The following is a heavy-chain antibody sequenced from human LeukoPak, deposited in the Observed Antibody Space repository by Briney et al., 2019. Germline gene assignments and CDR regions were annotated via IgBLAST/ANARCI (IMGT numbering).Heavy chain of an antibody. V-gene: IGHV3-23*01. Sequence: QPGGSLRLSCAVSGFTFSNYGMSWVRQAPGKGLEWVSTISGSGGRTYYADSVKGRFTISRDNSKNTLYLQMNSLRAEDTAVYYCARDRTVVTQDAFDIWGQGTMVTVSS. D-gene: IGHD4-23*01. CDR1: GFTFSNYG. J-gene: IGHJ3*02. CDR2: ISGSGGRT. CDR3: ARDRTVVTQDAFDI.